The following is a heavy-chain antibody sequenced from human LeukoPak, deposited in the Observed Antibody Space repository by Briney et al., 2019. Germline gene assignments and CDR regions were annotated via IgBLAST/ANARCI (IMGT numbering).Heavy chain of an antibody. J-gene: IGHJ6*03. D-gene: IGHD4-11*01. CDR3: ARILPRQYRPPYYYYMDV. CDR1: GFTFSSYS. CDR2: ISSSSSTI. V-gene: IGHV3-48*01. Sequence: QPGRSLRLSCAASGFTFSSYSMNWVRQAPGKGLEWVSYISSSSSTIYYADSVKGRFTISRDNAKNSLYLQMNSLRAEDTAVYYCARILPRQYRPPYYYYMDVWGKGTTVTVSS.